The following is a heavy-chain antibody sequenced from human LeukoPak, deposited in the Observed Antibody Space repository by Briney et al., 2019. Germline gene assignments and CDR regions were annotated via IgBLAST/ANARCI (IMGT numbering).Heavy chain of an antibody. D-gene: IGHD1-26*01. CDR2: ISAYNGNT. V-gene: IGHV1-18*01. CDR1: GYTFTSYG. CDR3: ARDIVGATQTGSYYYYYYGMDV. J-gene: IGHJ6*02. Sequence: GASVKVSCKASGYTFTSYGISWVQQAPGQGLEWMGWISAYNGNTNYAQKLQGRVTMTTDTSTSTAYMELRSLRSDDTAVYYCARDIVGATQTGSYYYYYYGMDVWGQGTTVTVSS.